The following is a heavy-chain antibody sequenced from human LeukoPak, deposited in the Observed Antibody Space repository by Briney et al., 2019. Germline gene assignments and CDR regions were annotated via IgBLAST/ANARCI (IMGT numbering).Heavy chain of an antibody. CDR3: ARVRAEIVLMVYAKGSYFDY. V-gene: IGHV1-2*02. CDR2: INPNSGGT. Sequence: ASVKVSCKASGYTFTGYYMHWVRQAPGQGLEWMGWINPNSGGTNYAQKFQGRVTMTRDTSISTAYMELSRMRSDDTAVYYCARVRAEIVLMVYAKGSYFDYWGQGTLVTVSS. J-gene: IGHJ4*02. CDR1: GYTFTGYY. D-gene: IGHD2-8*01.